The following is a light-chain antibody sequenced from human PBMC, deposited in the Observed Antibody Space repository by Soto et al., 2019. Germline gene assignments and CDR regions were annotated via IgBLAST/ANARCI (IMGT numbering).Light chain of an antibody. CDR2: WAC. CDR3: QQYYSTAVT. Sequence: DIVMTQSPDSLAVSLGERATINCKSSQSVLYSSNNKNYLAWYQQKPGQPPKLLIYWACTRESGVPDRYSGSGSGTELALAISSLQAEDGAVYYGQQYYSTAVTFGQGNKLEIK. V-gene: IGKV4-1*01. J-gene: IGKJ2*01. CDR1: QSVLYSSNNKNY.